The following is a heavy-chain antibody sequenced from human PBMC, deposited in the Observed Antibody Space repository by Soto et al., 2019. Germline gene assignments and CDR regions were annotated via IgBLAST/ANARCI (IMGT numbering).Heavy chain of an antibody. CDR2: IYYSGST. Sequence: SETLSLTCTVSGGSISSSSYYWGWIRQPPGKGLEWIGSIYYSGSTYYNPSLKSRVTISVDTSKNQFSLKLSSVTAADTAVYYCARLRRLRNRGFDPWGQGTLVTVSS. D-gene: IGHD5-12*01. CDR1: GGSISSSSYY. CDR3: ARLRRLRNRGFDP. V-gene: IGHV4-39*01. J-gene: IGHJ5*02.